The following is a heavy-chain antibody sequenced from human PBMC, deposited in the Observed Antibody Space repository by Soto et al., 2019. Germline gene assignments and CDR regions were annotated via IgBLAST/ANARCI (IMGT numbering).Heavy chain of an antibody. D-gene: IGHD2-15*01. CDR1: GFTFSSYA. J-gene: IGHJ6*03. V-gene: IGHV3-23*01. CDR2: ISGSGGST. CDR3: AKNRGIVVVVAAISYYYYMDV. Sequence: EVQLLESGGGLVQPGGSLRLSCAASGFTFSSYAMSWVRQAPGKGLEWVSAISGSGGSTYYADSVKGRFTISRDNSKNTLYMQMNSLRAEDTAVYYCAKNRGIVVVVAAISYYYYMDVWGKGTTVTVSS.